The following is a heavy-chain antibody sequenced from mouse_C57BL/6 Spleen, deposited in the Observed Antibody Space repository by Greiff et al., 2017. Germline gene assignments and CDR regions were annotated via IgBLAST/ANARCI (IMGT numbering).Heavy chain of an antibody. D-gene: IGHD1-1*02. V-gene: IGHV1-26*01. CDR1: GYTFTDYY. CDR3: ALGGYNAMDY. CDR2: INPNNGGT. Sequence: VQLKQSGPELVKPGASVKISCKASGYTFTDYYMNWVKQSHGKSLEWIGDINPNNGGTSYNQKFKGKATLTVDKSSSTAYMELRSLTSEDSAVYFCALGGYNAMDYWGQGTSVTVSS. J-gene: IGHJ4*01.